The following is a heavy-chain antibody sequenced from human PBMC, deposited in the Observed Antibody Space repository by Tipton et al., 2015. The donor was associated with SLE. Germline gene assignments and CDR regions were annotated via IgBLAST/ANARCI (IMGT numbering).Heavy chain of an antibody. V-gene: IGHV4-39*01. J-gene: IGHJ4*02. CDR3: ARHSRAAVSTAFDY. CDR2: IYYFGST. D-gene: IGHD5/OR15-5a*01. CDR1: GGSVTSSSYY. Sequence: GLVKPSETLSLTCSVSGGSVTSSSYYWGWIRQPPGKGLEWIGSIYYFGSTYYNPSLKSRVTMSLDMSKNQVSLKLNSMTTADTAIYYCARHSRAAVSTAFDYWGQGTQVTVSS.